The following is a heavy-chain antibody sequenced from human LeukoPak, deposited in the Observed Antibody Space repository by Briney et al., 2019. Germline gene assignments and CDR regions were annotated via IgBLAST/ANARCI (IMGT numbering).Heavy chain of an antibody. J-gene: IGHJ5*02. Sequence: ASVKVSCKASGYTFTGYYMHWVRQAPGQGLEWMGWINPNSGGTNYAQKFQGWVTMTRDTSISTAYMELSRLGSDDTAVYYCAREFREGSSWYYNWFDPWGQGTLVTVSS. CDR2: INPNSGGT. CDR1: GYTFTGYY. V-gene: IGHV1-2*04. D-gene: IGHD6-13*01. CDR3: AREFREGSSWYYNWFDP.